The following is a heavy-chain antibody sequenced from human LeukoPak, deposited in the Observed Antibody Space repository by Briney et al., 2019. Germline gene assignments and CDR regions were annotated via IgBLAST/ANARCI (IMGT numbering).Heavy chain of an antibody. Sequence: ASVKVSCKASGYTFTGYYMHWVRQAPGQGLEWMGWINPNSGGTNYAQKFQGRVTMTRDTSISTAYMELSRLRSDDTAVYYCARSLFMVAGPFDYWGQGTLVIVSS. J-gene: IGHJ4*02. CDR1: GYTFTGYY. CDR3: ARSLFMVAGPFDY. D-gene: IGHD6-19*01. V-gene: IGHV1-2*02. CDR2: INPNSGGT.